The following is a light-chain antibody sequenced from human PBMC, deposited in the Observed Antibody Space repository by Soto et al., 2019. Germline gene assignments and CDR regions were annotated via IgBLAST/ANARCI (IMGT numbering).Light chain of an antibody. V-gene: IGKV1-39*01. Sequence: DIQMTQSPSSLSASVGDRVTITCRASQSISNSLNWYQQKPGKAPNLLIYAASSFEGGVPSRFSGSGSGTVFTLTISSLQPEDSATYYCQQSDSTPVTFGPGTKVQI. CDR3: QQSDSTPVT. CDR2: AAS. CDR1: QSISNS. J-gene: IGKJ3*01.